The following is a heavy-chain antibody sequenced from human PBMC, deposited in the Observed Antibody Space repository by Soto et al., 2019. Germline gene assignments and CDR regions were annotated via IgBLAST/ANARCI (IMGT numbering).Heavy chain of an antibody. CDR1: GFTFSSYA. CDR2: ISGSGGST. J-gene: IGHJ3*02. Sequence: EVQLLESGGGLVQPGGSLRLSCAASGFTFSSYAMSWVRQAPGKGLEWVSAISGSGGSTYYADSVKGRFTISRDNSKNTLYLQMNSLRAEDTAVYYCAKSVGDIVVVVAAADAFDIWGQGTMVTVSS. D-gene: IGHD2-15*01. V-gene: IGHV3-23*01. CDR3: AKSVGDIVVVVAAADAFDI.